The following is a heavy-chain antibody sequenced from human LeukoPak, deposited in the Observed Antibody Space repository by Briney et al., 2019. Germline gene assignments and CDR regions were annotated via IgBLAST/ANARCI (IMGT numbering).Heavy chain of an antibody. D-gene: IGHD4-17*01. CDR1: GGTFISYA. Sequence: GASVTVSFKASGGTFISYAVNWVRQAPGQGLEWMGGIIPTFGTANYVQKFQGRVTITADESTSTAYMELSSLRSEDTAVYYCARVIDYGDYGFDYWGQGTLVTVSS. CDR2: IIPTFGTA. J-gene: IGHJ4*02. V-gene: IGHV1-69*13. CDR3: ARVIDYGDYGFDY.